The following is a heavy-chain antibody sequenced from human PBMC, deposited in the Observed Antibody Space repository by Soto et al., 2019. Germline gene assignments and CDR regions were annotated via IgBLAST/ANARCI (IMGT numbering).Heavy chain of an antibody. D-gene: IGHD3-22*01. CDR2: ISYDGSNK. CDR3: AKDGPYDTTLGAFDI. Sequence: QVQLVESGGGVVQPGRSLRLSCAASGFTFSSYDMHWVRQAQGKGLEWVAVISYDGSNKYYADSVKGRFTISRDNSKNTLYLQMNSLRSEDTAVYYCAKDGPYDTTLGAFDIWGQGTMVTVSS. CDR1: GFTFSSYD. J-gene: IGHJ3*02. V-gene: IGHV3-30*18.